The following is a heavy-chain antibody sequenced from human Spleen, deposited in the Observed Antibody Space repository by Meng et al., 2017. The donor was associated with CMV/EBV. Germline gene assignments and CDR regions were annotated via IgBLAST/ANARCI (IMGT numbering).Heavy chain of an antibody. CDR3: AVWSSSWPLDY. CDR2: MNPKSGHT. D-gene: IGHD6-13*01. V-gene: IGHV1-8*02. J-gene: IGHJ4*02. CDR1: GYTFTDYD. Sequence: ASVKVSCKASGYTFTDYDINWVRQAAGQGLEWMGWMNPKSGHTDYTQKLQGRVTITRDTSKSTAYMELSSLRSEDTAVYYCAVWSSSWPLDYWGQGTLVTVSS.